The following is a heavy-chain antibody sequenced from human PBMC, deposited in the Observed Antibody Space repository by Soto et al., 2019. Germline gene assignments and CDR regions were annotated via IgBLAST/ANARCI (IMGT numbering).Heavy chain of an antibody. CDR2: INQDGSEK. J-gene: IGHJ4*02. CDR1: GVSFSAFW. Sequence: EVQLVESGGGLVQPGGSLRLSCAASGVSFSAFWMSWVRQIPGKGLEWVANINQDGSEKQYVDSVKGRFTISRDNAKNSLFLQMNSLRAEDSAVYYFARDRGWNIVVIPASFDLWGRGALVSVSS. CDR3: ARDRGWNIVVIPASFDL. V-gene: IGHV3-7*01. D-gene: IGHD2-15*01.